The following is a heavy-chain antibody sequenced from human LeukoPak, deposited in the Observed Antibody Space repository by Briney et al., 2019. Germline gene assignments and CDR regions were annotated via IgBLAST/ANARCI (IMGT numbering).Heavy chain of an antibody. D-gene: IGHD3-22*01. CDR2: IYYSGST. CDR1: GGSISSYY. V-gene: IGHV4-59*01. Sequence: PSETLSLTCTVSGGSISSYYWSWIQQPPGKGLEWIGYIYYSGSTNYNPSLRSRLTMSVDTSKNPFSLRLSSVIAADTAVYYCARYYDSTGSFDYWGQGSLVTVSS. J-gene: IGHJ4*02. CDR3: ARYYDSTGSFDY.